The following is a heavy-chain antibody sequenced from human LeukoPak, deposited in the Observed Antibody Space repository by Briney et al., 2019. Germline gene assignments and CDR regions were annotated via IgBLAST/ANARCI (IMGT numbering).Heavy chain of an antibody. V-gene: IGHV1-2*06. CDR2: INPNSGGT. CDR1: GYTFTGYY. J-gene: IGHJ4*02. Sequence: ASVKVSCKASGYTFTGYYMHWVRQAPGQGLEWMGRINPNSGGTNYAQKFQGRVTMTRGTSISTAYMELSRLRSDDTAVYYCARSTVASSPDYWGQGTLVTVSS. CDR3: ARSTVASSPDY. D-gene: IGHD1-14*01.